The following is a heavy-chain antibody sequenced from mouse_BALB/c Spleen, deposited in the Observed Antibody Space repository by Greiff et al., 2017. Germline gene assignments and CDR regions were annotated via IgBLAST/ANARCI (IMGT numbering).Heavy chain of an antibody. D-gene: IGHD1-2*01. V-gene: IGHV2-9*02. Sequence: VQGVESGPGLVAPSQSLSITCTVSGFSLTSYGVHWVRQPPGKGLEWLGVIWAGGSTNYNSALMSRLSISKDNSKSQVFLKMNSLQTDDTAMYYCARDATTATDWYFDVWGAGTTVTVSS. J-gene: IGHJ1*01. CDR2: IWAGGST. CDR3: ARDATTATDWYFDV. CDR1: GFSLTSYG.